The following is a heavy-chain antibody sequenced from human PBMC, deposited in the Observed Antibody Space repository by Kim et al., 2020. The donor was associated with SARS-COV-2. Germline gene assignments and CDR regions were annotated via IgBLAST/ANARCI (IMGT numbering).Heavy chain of an antibody. D-gene: IGHD6-19*01. V-gene: IGHV1-18*01. Sequence: YAQKLQGRVTMTTDTSTSTAYMELRSLRSDDTAVYYCARDFEVAGLSFDYWGQGTLVTVSS. J-gene: IGHJ4*02. CDR3: ARDFEVAGLSFDY.